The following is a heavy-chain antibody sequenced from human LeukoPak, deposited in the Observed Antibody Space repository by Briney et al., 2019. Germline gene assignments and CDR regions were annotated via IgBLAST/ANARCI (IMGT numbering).Heavy chain of an antibody. D-gene: IGHD4-17*01. J-gene: IGHJ3*02. V-gene: IGHV3-21*01. CDR3: ARFETAVTPNPFDI. CDR1: GFTFRSYS. CDR2: IASSGSYT. Sequence: EGSLRLSCAASGFTFRSYSMNWVRQAPGKGLEWVSSIASSGSYTYYIDSVRGRFTISRDNAKNSLYLQMHSLRAEDTAVYYCARFETAVTPNPFDIWGQGTMVTVSS.